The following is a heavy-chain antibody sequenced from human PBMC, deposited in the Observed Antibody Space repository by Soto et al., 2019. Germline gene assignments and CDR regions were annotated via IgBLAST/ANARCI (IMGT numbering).Heavy chain of an antibody. V-gene: IGHV4-30-4*01. CDR2: IYYSGST. CDR3: ARGLDWPNWFDP. Sequence: PSETLSLTCTVSGGSISSGDYYWSWIRQPPGKGLEWIGYIYYSGSTYYNPSLKSRVTVSVDTSKNQFSLKLSSVTAADTAVYYCARGLDWPNWFDPWGQGTLVTVSS. J-gene: IGHJ5*02. D-gene: IGHD3-9*01. CDR1: GGSISSGDYY.